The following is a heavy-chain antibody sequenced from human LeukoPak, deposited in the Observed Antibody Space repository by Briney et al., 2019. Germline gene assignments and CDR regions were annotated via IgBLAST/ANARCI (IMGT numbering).Heavy chain of an antibody. CDR2: IYYSGST. V-gene: IGHV4-61*01. D-gene: IGHD5-18*01. J-gene: IGHJ6*02. CDR1: GGSIRSSYYY. Sequence: SETLSLTCTVSGGSIRSSYYYWGWIRQPPGKGLEWIGYIYYSGSTNYNPSLKSRVTISVDTSKNQFSLKLSSVTAADTAVYYCARDGGYSYGWKDYYYYGMDVWGQGTTVTVSS. CDR3: ARDGGYSYGWKDYYYYGMDV.